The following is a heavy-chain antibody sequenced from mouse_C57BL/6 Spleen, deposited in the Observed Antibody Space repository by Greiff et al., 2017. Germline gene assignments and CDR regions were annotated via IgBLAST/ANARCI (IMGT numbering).Heavy chain of an antibody. D-gene: IGHD1-1*01. CDR2: ISSGSSTI. CDR3: ARDYGRRGYFDV. CDR1: GFTFSDYG. Sequence: EVQGVESGGGLVKPGGSLKLSCAASGFTFSDYGMHWVRQAPEKGLEWVAYISSGSSTIYYADTVKGRFTISRDNAKNTLFLQMTSLRSEDTAMYYCARDYGRRGYFDVWGTGTTVTVSS. J-gene: IGHJ1*03. V-gene: IGHV5-17*01.